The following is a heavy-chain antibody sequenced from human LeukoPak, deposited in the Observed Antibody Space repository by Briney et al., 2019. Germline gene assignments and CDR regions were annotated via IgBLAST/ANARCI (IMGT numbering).Heavy chain of an antibody. CDR3: ARDGAYCGGDCYSLHAFDI. Sequence: SVKVSCKASGGTFSSYAISWVRQAPGQGLEWMGRIIPILGIANYAQKFQGRVTITADKSTSTAYMELSSLRSEDTAVYYCARDGAYCGGDCYSLHAFDIWGQGTMVTVSS. D-gene: IGHD2-21*02. V-gene: IGHV1-69*04. J-gene: IGHJ3*02. CDR2: IIPILGIA. CDR1: GGTFSSYA.